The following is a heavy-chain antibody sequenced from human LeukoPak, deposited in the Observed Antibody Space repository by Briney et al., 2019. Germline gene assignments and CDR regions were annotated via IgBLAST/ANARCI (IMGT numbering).Heavy chain of an antibody. V-gene: IGHV3-7*03. D-gene: IGHD2-15*01. CDR3: ANPPARGGGFSLHPHDH. CDR2: INHGGSEK. Sequence: GGSLRLSCAASGFTFSSYSMSWVRQAPGKGLEWVSNINHGGSEKYYVDSVKGRFTIFRDNAKNSLYLQMNSLRAEDTAVYYFANPPARGGGFSLHPHDHWGQGTLVIVSS. J-gene: IGHJ4*02. CDR1: GFTFSSYS.